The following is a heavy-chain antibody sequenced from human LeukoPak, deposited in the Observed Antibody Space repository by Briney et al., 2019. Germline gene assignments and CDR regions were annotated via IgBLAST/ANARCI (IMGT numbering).Heavy chain of an antibody. CDR1: GFIFSRYW. Sequence: GGSLRLSCAASGFIFSRYWMHWVRQAPGKGLVWVSRITPDGAITRHADFVKGRFTISRDNAKNTVYLQMNSLRAEDTAVYCCVSLVVTDNWAFDIWGQGTMVTVSS. CDR2: ITPDGAIT. D-gene: IGHD2-21*02. J-gene: IGHJ3*02. V-gene: IGHV3-74*01. CDR3: VSLVVTDNWAFDI.